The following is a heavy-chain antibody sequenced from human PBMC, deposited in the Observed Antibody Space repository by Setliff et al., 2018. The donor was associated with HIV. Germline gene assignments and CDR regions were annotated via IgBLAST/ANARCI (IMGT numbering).Heavy chain of an antibody. CDR3: ARELLRSWDGSENSYKPYYFDY. J-gene: IGHJ4*02. CDR1: GYAISSGYY. CDR2: IYARGST. Sequence: SETLSLTCAVSGYAISSGYYWGWIRRPPGKGLEWIGSIYARGSTYYNPSLQSRVTISVDTSKNQFSLKLSSVTAADTAVYYCARELLRSWDGSENSYKPYYFDYWGQGTLVTV. V-gene: IGHV4-38-2*02. D-gene: IGHD3-10*01.